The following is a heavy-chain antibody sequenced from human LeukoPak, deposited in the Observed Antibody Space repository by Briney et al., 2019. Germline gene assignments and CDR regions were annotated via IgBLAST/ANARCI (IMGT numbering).Heavy chain of an antibody. CDR1: GGSISSGDYY. CDR3: ARTPWIVAGEYYFDY. V-gene: IGHV4-30-4*08. Sequence: SETLSLTCTVSGGSISSGDYYWSWIRQPPGKGLEWIGYIYYSGSTYYHPSLTSRVTTSVDTTKTQFSLKLSSVTAADTAVYYCARTPWIVAGEYYFDYWGQGTLVTVPS. J-gene: IGHJ4*02. D-gene: IGHD2-2*03. CDR2: IYYSGST.